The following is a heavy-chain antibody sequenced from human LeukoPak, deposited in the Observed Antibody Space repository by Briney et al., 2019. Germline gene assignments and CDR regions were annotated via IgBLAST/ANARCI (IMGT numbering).Heavy chain of an antibody. J-gene: IGHJ4*02. V-gene: IGHV3-11*03. D-gene: IGHD4-17*01. Sequence: GGSLRLSCAASGFXFSDYYMSWIRQAPGKGLEWVSYISSSSSYTNYADSVKGRFTISRDNAKNSLYLQMDSLRAEDTAVYYCARTGYGDYGTFDYWGQGTLVTVSS. CDR1: GFXFSDYY. CDR3: ARTGYGDYGTFDY. CDR2: ISSSSSYT.